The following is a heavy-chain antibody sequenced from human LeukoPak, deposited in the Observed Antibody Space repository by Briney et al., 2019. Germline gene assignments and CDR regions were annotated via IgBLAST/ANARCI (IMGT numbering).Heavy chain of an antibody. CDR3: ARGLSGGYSSGWYSYFDY. D-gene: IGHD6-19*01. CDR2: ISSSGSTI. V-gene: IGHV3-11*01. Sequence: PGGSLRLSCAASGFTFSDYYMSWIRQAPGKGLEWVSYISSSGSTIYYADSVKGRFTISRDNAKNSLYLQMNSLRAEDTAVYYCARGLSGGYSSGWYSYFDYWGQGTLVTVSS. J-gene: IGHJ4*02. CDR1: GFTFSDYY.